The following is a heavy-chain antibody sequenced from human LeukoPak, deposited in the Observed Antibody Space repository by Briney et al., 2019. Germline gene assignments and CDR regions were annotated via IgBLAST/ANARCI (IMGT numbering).Heavy chain of an antibody. D-gene: IGHD6-13*01. V-gene: IGHV3-53*01. CDR3: AREGEYSSSWYFDY. CDR2: IYSGGST. CDR1: GFTVSSNY. J-gene: IGHJ4*02. Sequence: GGSLRLSRAASGFTVSSNYMSWVRQAPGKGLEWGSVIYSGGSTYYADSVKGRFTFSRDNSKNTLYLQMNSLRAEDTAVYYCAREGEYSSSWYFDYWGQGTLVTVSS.